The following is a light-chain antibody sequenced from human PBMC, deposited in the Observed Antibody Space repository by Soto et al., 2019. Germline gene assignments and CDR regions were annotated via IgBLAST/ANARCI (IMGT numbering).Light chain of an antibody. CDR1: SSDIGNYDF. CDR2: DVS. Sequence: QSVLTQPPSASGSPGQSVTISCTGTSSDIGNYDFVSWYQQHPGKAPKLLIYDVSKRPSGVPDRFSGSKSGNTASLTVSGLQAGDEADYYCSSYAGSDNWGVFGTGTKLTVL. V-gene: IGLV2-8*01. J-gene: IGLJ1*01. CDR3: SSYAGSDNWGV.